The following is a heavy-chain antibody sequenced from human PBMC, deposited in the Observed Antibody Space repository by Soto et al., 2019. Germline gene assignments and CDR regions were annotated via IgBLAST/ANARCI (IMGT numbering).Heavy chain of an antibody. CDR1: GGSISSGNW. CDR3: ERVGTTGSAFDY. Sequence: QVQLQESGPGLVSPSGTLSLTCAVSGGSISSGNWWSWVRQPPGKGLERIGEIYHSGSTNDNTSLQSLVTISVDQSKNPFALRLTSVTAADTAVYYCERVGTTGSAFDYWGQGNLVTVSS. CDR2: IYHSGST. J-gene: IGHJ4*02. V-gene: IGHV4-4*02. D-gene: IGHD1-7*01.